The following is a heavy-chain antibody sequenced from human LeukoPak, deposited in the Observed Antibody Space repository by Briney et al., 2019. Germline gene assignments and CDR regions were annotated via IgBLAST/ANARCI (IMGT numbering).Heavy chain of an antibody. V-gene: IGHV3-66*01. J-gene: IGHJ1*01. CDR2: IYSGGST. D-gene: IGHD3-22*01. CDR1: EFSVGSNY. Sequence: GGSLRLSCAASEFSVGSNYMTWVRQAPGKGLEWVSLIYSGGSTYYADSVKGRFTISRDNSKNTLYLQMNSLRAEDTAVYYCAKDEPNPYYYDSSGYYRNAEYFQHWGQGTLVTVSS. CDR3: AKDEPNPYYYDSSGYYRNAEYFQH.